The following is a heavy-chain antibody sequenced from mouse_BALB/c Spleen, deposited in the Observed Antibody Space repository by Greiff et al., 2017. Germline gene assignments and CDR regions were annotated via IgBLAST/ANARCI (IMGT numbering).Heavy chain of an antibody. Sequence: EVKLVESGGGLVQPGGSRKLSCAASGFTFSSFGMHWVRQAPEKGLEWVAYISSGSSTIYYADTVKGRFTISRDNPKNTLFLQMTSLRSEDTAMYYCAGGRRSYYAMDYWGQGTSVTVSS. V-gene: IGHV5-17*02. CDR2: ISSGSSTI. J-gene: IGHJ4*01. CDR3: AGGRRSYYAMDY. CDR1: GFTFSSFG.